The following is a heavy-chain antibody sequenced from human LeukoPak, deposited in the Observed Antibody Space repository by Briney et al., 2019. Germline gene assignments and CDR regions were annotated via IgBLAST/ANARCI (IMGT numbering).Heavy chain of an antibody. V-gene: IGHV4-4*07. J-gene: IGHJ6*03. Sequence: SETLSLTCTVSGGSISSYYWSWIRQPAGKGLEWIGRIYTSGSTNYNPSLKSRVTMSVDTSKNQFSLKLSSVTAADTAVYYCARDLKYYDSSGYYNYYYYMDVWGKGTTVTISS. CDR3: ARDLKYYDSSGYYNYYYYMDV. D-gene: IGHD3-22*01. CDR1: GGSISSYY. CDR2: IYTSGST.